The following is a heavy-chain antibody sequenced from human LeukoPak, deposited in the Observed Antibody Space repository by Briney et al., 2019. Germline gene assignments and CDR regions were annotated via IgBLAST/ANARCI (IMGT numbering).Heavy chain of an antibody. CDR3: ARGRGYYGSGSYWPIFDY. CDR1: GGSISSSSYY. CDR2: IYYSGST. J-gene: IGHJ4*02. Sequence: SETLSLTCTVSGGSISSSSYYWGWIRQPPGKGLEWIGSIYYSGSTYYNPSLKSRVTISVDTSKNQFSLKLSSVTAADTAVYYCARGRGYYGSGSYWPIFDYWGQGTLVTVSS. D-gene: IGHD3-10*01. V-gene: IGHV4-39*07.